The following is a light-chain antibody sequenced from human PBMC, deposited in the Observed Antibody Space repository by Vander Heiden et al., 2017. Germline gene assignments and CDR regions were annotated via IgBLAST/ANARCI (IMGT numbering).Light chain of an antibody. V-gene: IGKV3-11*01. CDR2: DAS. J-gene: IGKJ5*01. CDR1: QSIGNY. CDR3: HHLGA. Sequence: EIFLTQSPATLSLSPGEKDTLSCRASQSIGNYVAWYQQKPGQAPCLLIYDASGRATGIPARFSGSGSGPDFTLTISSLEPEDFAVYYCHHLGAFGQGTRLENK.